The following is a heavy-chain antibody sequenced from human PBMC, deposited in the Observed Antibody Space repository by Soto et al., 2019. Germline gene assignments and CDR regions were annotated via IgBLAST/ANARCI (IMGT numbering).Heavy chain of an antibody. Sequence: HPGGSLRLSCAAPEFSFDDYAMSWVRQAPGKGLEWVSSITYTGVSTYYADSVKGRFTISRDNSRDTLFLQMNSLRAEDTAIYYCAKSSVWYPYFDSWGQGTLVTVSS. CDR3: AKSSVWYPYFDS. CDR2: ITYTGVST. V-gene: IGHV3-23*01. D-gene: IGHD6-13*01. CDR1: EFSFDDYA. J-gene: IGHJ4*02.